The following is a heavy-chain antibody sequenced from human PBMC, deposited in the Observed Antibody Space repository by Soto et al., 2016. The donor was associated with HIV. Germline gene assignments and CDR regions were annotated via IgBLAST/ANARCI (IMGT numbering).Heavy chain of an antibody. CDR2: IGTAGDT. CDR1: GFTFSSYD. V-gene: IGHV3-13*04. Sequence: EVQLVESGGGLVQPGGSLRLSCAASGFTFSSYDMHWVRQATGKGLEWVSAIGTAGDTYYPGSVKGRFTISRENAKNSLYLQMNSLRAGDTAVYYCARDRGTKRNYFDYWGQGTLVTVSS. CDR3: ARDRGTKRNYFDY. D-gene: IGHD1-7*01. J-gene: IGHJ4*02.